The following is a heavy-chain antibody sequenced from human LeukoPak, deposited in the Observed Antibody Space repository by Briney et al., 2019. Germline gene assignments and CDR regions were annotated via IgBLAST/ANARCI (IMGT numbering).Heavy chain of an antibody. CDR2: INHSGST. D-gene: IGHD2-2*01. CDR1: GGSISSGDYY. J-gene: IGHJ6*02. CDR3: ARDHCSSTSCYFYYYYGMDV. Sequence: ASETLSLTCTVSGGSISSGDYYWSWIRQPPGKGLEWIGEINHSGSTNYNPSLKSRVTISVDTSKNQFSLKLSSVTAADTAVYYCARDHCSSTSCYFYYYYGMDVWGQGTTVTVSS. V-gene: IGHV4-39*07.